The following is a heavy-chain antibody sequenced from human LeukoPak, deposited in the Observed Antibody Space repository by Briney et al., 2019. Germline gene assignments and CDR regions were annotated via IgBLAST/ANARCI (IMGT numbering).Heavy chain of an antibody. CDR1: GGSFSGYY. CDR2: INHSGST. D-gene: IGHD6-19*01. V-gene: IGHV4-34*01. J-gene: IGHJ4*02. CDR3: ARGRRGIAVAGKQLNYFDY. Sequence: SETLSLTCAVYGGSFSGYYWSWIRQPPGKGLGWIGEINHSGSTNYNPSLKSRVTISVDTSKNQFSLKLSSVTAADTAVYYCARGRRGIAVAGKQLNYFDYWGQGTLVTVSS.